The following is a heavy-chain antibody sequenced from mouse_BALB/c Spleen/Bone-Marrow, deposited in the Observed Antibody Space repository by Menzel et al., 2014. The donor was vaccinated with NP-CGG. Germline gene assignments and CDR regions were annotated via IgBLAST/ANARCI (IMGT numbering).Heavy chain of an antibody. J-gene: IGHJ3*01. D-gene: IGHD3-1*01. CDR2: IFPVNADS. V-gene: IGHV1-80*01. CDR3: AIVASGSFAY. CDR1: GYVFTDYW. Sequence: QVQLQQSGAELVRPGSSVKISCKASGYVFTDYWMSWLRQRPGQGLEWIGQIFPVNADSNYKPNFKDKVTLPADKSSTTAYMQRSSLTSEDAAVYFCAIVASGSFAYWGQGTLVTVSA.